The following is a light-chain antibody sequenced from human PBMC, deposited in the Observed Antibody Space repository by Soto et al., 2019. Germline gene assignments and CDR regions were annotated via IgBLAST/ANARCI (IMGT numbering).Light chain of an antibody. CDR1: SSDIGSYNF. V-gene: IGLV2-14*01. Sequence: QSALTQPASVSGSPGQSITISRTGTSSDIGSYNFVSWYQQHPDKAPKLMVYEVNNRPSGISNRFSGSKSGNTASLTISGLQSEDEAEYFCSAYAGSNTFVVFGTGTKVTVL. CDR3: SAYAGSNTFVV. J-gene: IGLJ1*01. CDR2: EVN.